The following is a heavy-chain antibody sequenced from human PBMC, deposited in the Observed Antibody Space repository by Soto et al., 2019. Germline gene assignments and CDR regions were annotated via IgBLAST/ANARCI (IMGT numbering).Heavy chain of an antibody. J-gene: IGHJ4*02. CDR1: ARTFSSYA. V-gene: IGHV1-8*02. Sequence: ASVKVSCKASARTFSSYAISWVRQAPGQGLEWMGWMNPNSGNTGYAQKFQGRVTMTRNTSISTAYMELSSLRSEDTGVYYCAMTRYGDNVDYWGEGTLVTV. CDR3: AMTRYGDNVDY. CDR2: MNPNSGNT. D-gene: IGHD4-17*01.